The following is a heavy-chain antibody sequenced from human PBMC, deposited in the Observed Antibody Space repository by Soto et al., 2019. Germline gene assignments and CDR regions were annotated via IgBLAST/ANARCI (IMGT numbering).Heavy chain of an antibody. V-gene: IGHV3-48*02. CDR3: ARCASGGYYNYYAIDV. CDR1: GFTFSTYS. Sequence: GGALRLSFAASGFTFSTYSLTWVRPAPGEGPGWGLYISGRSSAIYYADSVKGLFTISRDNAKNSLYPQMNSLRDEDTAVYYCARCASGGYYNYYAIDVWGQGTMVTVSS. J-gene: IGHJ6*02. CDR2: ISGRSSAI. D-gene: IGHD6-19*01.